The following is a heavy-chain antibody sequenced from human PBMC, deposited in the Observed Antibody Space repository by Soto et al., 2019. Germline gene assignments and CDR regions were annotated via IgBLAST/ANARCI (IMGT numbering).Heavy chain of an antibody. CDR2: ISHTGRT. CDR1: TGSMRTYY. D-gene: IGHD4-17*01. J-gene: IGHJ4*02. CDR3: ARDDTTGLFDF. V-gene: IGHV4-59*01. Sequence: XGTLSLTCSVSTGSMRTYYWTGIRQSPGKGLEWIGQISHTGRTKYNPSLESRVTISVDTSRKQFSLKLTSVTAADTALYYCARDDTTGLFDFWGQRTLVTVSS.